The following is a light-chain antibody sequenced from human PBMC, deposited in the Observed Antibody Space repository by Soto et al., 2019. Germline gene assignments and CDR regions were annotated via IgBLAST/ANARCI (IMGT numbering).Light chain of an antibody. J-gene: IGLJ2*01. CDR3: AAWDDSLNGVV. V-gene: IGLV1-44*01. CDR2: SNN. CDR1: SSNIGSNT. Sequence: QSVLTQPPSASGTPGQRVTISCSGSSSNIGSNTVNWYQQLPGTAPKLLIYSNNQRPSGVPDRFSGSKSGTSASLAISGLQYEDEDYYYCAAWDDSLNGVVFGGGTKLTVL.